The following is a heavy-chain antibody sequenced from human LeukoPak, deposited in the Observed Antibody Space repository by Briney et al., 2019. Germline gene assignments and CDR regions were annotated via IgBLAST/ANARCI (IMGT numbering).Heavy chain of an antibody. J-gene: IGHJ4*02. CDR1: GGSISSYY. Sequence: TSETLSLTCTVSGGSISSYYWSWIRQPPGKGLEWIGYIYYSGSTNYNPSLKSRVTISLDTSKNQFSLNLRSVTAADTAVYYCARDGVVTMELDYWGQGTLVTVSS. CDR3: ARDGVVTMELDY. D-gene: IGHD3-3*01. CDR2: IYYSGST. V-gene: IGHV4-59*12.